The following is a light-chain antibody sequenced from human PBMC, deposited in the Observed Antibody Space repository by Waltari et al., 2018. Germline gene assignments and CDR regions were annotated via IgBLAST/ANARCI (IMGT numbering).Light chain of an antibody. Sequence: SYELTQPPSLPVLPAPTASITSSGHLLGTTSASWYQQKPGPSPLLFIYQDTKRPSGIPERFSGSKSGNAATLTISGTQAMDEADYYCQALGTGAWVFGGGTKLTVL. V-gene: IGLV3-1*01. CDR2: QDT. CDR3: QALGTGAWV. J-gene: IGLJ3*02. CDR1: LLGTTS.